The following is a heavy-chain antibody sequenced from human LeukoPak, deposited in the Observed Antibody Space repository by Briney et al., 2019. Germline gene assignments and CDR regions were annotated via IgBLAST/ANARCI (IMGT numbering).Heavy chain of an antibody. CDR3: ARKGDGYYYGSGSPHGMDV. CDR2: ISSSSSTI. CDR1: GFTFSSYS. V-gene: IGHV3-48*04. Sequence: PGGSLRLSCAASGFTFSSYSMNWVRQAPGKGLEWVSYISSSSSTIYYADSVKGRFTISRDNAKNSLYLQMNSLRAEDTAAYYCARKGDGYYYGSGSPHGMDVWGQGTTVTVSS. J-gene: IGHJ6*02. D-gene: IGHD3-10*01.